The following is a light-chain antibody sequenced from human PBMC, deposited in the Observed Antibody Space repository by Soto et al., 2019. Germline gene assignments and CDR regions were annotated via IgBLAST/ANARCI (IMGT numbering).Light chain of an antibody. V-gene: IGKV3-20*01. J-gene: IGKJ3*01. CDR1: ESVSSDY. CDR3: QQYRRSPFT. CDR2: GAS. Sequence: EIVLTQSPGTLSLSPGERVTLSCRASESVSSDYLAWYQQKPGQAPRLLIYGASSRSTGIPDRFSGSGSGTDFTLTISRLEPEDFAVYYCQQYRRSPFTFGPGTKVDIK.